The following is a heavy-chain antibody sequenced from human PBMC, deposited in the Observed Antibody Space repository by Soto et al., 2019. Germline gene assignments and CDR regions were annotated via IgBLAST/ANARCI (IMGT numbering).Heavy chain of an antibody. CDR3: ARAFFSPILTADYNNATHNWLEP. CDR2: ISAYNGNT. Sequence: ASVKVSCKASGYTFTSYGISWVRQAPGQGLEWMGWISAYNGNTNYAQKLQGRVTMTTDTSTSTAYMELRSLRSDGTAVYYCARAFFSPILTADYNNATHNWLEPWGQGPMVTVSS. J-gene: IGHJ5*02. CDR1: GYTFTSYG. D-gene: IGHD3-9*01. V-gene: IGHV1-18*01.